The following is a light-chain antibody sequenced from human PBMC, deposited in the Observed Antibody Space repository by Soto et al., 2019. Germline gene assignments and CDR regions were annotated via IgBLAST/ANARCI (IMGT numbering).Light chain of an antibody. Sequence: QSVLTQPPSASGTPGQRVTISCSGSSSNIGSNYVYWYQHLPGTAPKLLIYRNNQRPSGVPARFSGSKSGTSASLAISGLRSEDAADYYCAAWDDSLSGVVFGGGTKLTVL. V-gene: IGLV1-47*01. CDR2: RNN. CDR1: SSNIGSNY. CDR3: AAWDDSLSGVV. J-gene: IGLJ2*01.